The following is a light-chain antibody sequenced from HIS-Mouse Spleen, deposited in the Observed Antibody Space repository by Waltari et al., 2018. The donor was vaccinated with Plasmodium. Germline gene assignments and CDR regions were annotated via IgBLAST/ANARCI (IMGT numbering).Light chain of an antibody. J-gene: IGLJ2*01. CDR3: QAWDSSTVVV. V-gene: IGLV3-1*01. CDR2: HDS. Sequence: SYELTQPPSVSVSPGQTASITCSGDNLGDKYACWYQQKPGQSPVLVIYHDSKRPAGIPERFSGSNAGNTATLTISGTQAMDEADYYCQAWDSSTVVVFGGGTKLTVL. CDR1: NLGDKY.